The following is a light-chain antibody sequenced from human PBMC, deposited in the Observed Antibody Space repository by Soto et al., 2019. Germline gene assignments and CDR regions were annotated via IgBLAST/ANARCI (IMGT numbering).Light chain of an antibody. J-gene: IGKJ1*01. CDR1: QSVSSGY. CDR2: GVS. Sequence: EIVLTQSPGTLSLSPRERATLSCRASQSVSSGYLAWYQHKPGQAPRLLIYGVSSRAPGIPDRFSGSGSGTDFTLTISRLEPEDFAVYYCQQYAASPRTFGQGTQVEGK. CDR3: QQYAASPRT. V-gene: IGKV3-20*01.